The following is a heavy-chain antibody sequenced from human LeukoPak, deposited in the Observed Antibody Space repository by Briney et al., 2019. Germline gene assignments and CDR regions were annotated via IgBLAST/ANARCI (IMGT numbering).Heavy chain of an antibody. Sequence: GGSLRLSCAASGFTFSSYWMSWVRQAPGKGLEGVASIKQDGSEKYYVDSVKGRFTISRDKAKNSLYLQMNSLRAEDTALYYCARAPGEGWFDPWGQGTLVTVSS. CDR1: GFTFSSYW. CDR3: ARAPGEGWFDP. J-gene: IGHJ5*02. V-gene: IGHV3-7*01. CDR2: IKQDGSEK. D-gene: IGHD4-17*01.